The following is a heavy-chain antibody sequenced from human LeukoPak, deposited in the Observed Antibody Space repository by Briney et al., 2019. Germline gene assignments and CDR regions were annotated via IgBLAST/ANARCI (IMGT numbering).Heavy chain of an antibody. CDR2: INTDGSTT. J-gene: IGHJ4*02. CDR3: ARETTGSYDLDY. CDR1: GFTFSSYW. Sequence: PGGSLRLSCTVSGFTFSSYWMHWVRQAPGKGLVWVSRINTDGSTTSYADSVKGRFTISRDNAKNTLYLQMNSLRAEDTAVYYCARETTGSYDLDYWGQGTPVTVSS. V-gene: IGHV3-74*01. D-gene: IGHD1-1*01.